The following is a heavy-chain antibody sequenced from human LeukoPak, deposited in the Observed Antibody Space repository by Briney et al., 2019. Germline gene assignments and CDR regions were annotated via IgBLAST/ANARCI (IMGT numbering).Heavy chain of an antibody. D-gene: IGHD1-26*01. CDR2: ISSSCTTI. Sequence: GGSLRLSCAGSGFTFNTYEMHWVRQAPGKGLEWVSYISSSCTTIYYADSVKGRFTISRDNAKNSLYLQMNSLRADDTAVYYCARGFGGGSYWGYAFDIWGQGTMVTVSS. J-gene: IGHJ3*02. CDR3: ARGFGGGSYWGYAFDI. V-gene: IGHV3-48*03. CDR1: GFTFNTYE.